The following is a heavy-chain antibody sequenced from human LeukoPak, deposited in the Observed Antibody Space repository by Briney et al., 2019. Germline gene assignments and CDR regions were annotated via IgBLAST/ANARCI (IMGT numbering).Heavy chain of an antibody. CDR1: GGSISSYY. Sequence: KASETLSLTCTVSGGSISSYYWSWIRQPPGKGLEWIGYIYDSGSTNYNPSLKSRVTMSVDTSKNQFSLKLSSVTAADTAVYYCASHYYDSSGYYPFDYWGQGTLVTVSS. D-gene: IGHD3-22*01. V-gene: IGHV4-59*01. CDR3: ASHYYDSSGYYPFDY. CDR2: IYDSGST. J-gene: IGHJ4*02.